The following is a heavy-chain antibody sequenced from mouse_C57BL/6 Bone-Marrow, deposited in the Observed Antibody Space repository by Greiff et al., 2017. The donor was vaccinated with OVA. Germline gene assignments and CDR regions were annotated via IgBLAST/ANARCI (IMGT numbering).Heavy chain of an antibody. V-gene: IGHV14-4*01. CDR1: GFNIKDDY. J-gene: IGHJ2*01. Sequence: EVQLQQSGAELVRPGASVKLSCTASGFNIKDDYMHWVKQRPEQGLEWIGWIDPENGDTEYASKFPGKATLTADTSSNTAYLQLSSLTSEDAAVYYCTTSERPLDYGGQGTTLTVSS. CDR2: IDPENGDT. CDR3: TTSERPLDY.